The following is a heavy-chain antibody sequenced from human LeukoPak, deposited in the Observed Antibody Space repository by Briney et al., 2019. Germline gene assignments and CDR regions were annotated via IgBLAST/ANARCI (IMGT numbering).Heavy chain of an antibody. CDR1: GFTFSNAW. CDR2: IFHSGST. V-gene: IGHV4-34*12. J-gene: IGHJ4*02. Sequence: PGGSLRLSCAASGFTFSNAWMSWVRQPLGKGLEWTGEIFHSGSTNYNPSLKSRVTISVDTSKNQFSLKLSSVTAADTAVYYCARRRPMATIDYWGQGTLVTVSS. D-gene: IGHD5-24*01. CDR3: ARRRPMATIDY.